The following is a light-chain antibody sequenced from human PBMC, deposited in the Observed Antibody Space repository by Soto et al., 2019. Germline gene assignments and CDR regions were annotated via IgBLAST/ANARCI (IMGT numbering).Light chain of an antibody. CDR3: QQRSNWPPFT. CDR1: QSVSSSY. V-gene: IGKV3D-20*02. CDR2: GAS. J-gene: IGKJ5*01. Sequence: EIVLTQSPGTLSLSPGERATLSCRASQSVSSSYLAWYQQKPGQAPRLLIYGASSRATGIPDRFSGSGSGTDFTLTISSLEPEDVAVYYCQQRSNWPPFTFGQGTRLEIK.